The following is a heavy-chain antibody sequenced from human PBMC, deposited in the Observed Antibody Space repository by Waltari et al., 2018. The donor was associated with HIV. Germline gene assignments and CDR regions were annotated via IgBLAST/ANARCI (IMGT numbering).Heavy chain of an antibody. D-gene: IGHD2-21*01. CDR3: VTDEKFNCASECFDY. Sequence: EVQMVESGGGLVKPGGSLRLSCVAAGFIFSHTWLSWVRQAAGKGVVWVVRGKSKTDGGETDYTAPVKGGFTISRDDSEDTLFLQMNSLKSEDTAVYFCVTDEKFNCASECFDYWGQGILVTVSS. J-gene: IGHJ4*02. CDR1: GFIFSHTW. CDR2: GKSKTDGGET. V-gene: IGHV3-15*01.